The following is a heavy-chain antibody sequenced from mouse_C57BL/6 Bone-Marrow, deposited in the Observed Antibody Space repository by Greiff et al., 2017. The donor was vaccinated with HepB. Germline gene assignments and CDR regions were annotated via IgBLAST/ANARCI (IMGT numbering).Heavy chain of an antibody. V-gene: IGHV1-81*01. CDR2: IYPRSGNT. CDR3: ARSADPAWFAY. J-gene: IGHJ3*01. CDR1: GYTFTSYG. Sequence: VMLVESGAELARPGASVKLSCKASGYTFTSYGISWVKQRTGQGLEWIGEIYPRSGNTYYNEKFKGKATLTADKSSSTAYMELRSLTSEDSAVYFCARSADPAWFAYWGQGTLVTVSA.